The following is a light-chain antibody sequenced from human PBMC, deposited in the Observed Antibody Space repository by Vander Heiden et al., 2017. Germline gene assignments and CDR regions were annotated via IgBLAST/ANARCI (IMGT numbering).Light chain of an antibody. CDR3: CSYAGGSTLI. J-gene: IGLJ2*01. CDR2: EVT. CDR1: SRDVGTYNI. Sequence: QSALTQPASVSASPGQSLTISCTGTSRDVGTYNIVSWYKKSAGKAPKLMIYEVTKGPSGVSSRFSGSKAGNTASLTISGLQAEDEADYYGCSYAGGSTLICGGGTRLTVL. V-gene: IGLV2-23*02.